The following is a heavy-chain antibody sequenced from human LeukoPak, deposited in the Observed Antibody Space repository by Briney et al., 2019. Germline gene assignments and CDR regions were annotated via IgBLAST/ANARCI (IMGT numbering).Heavy chain of an antibody. Sequence: GGSLRLSCAASGFTFTNYAMSCVRQAPGKGLGWVSGISGSGANTHYADSVKGRFTISRDNSKNTLYLQMNSLRAEDTGIYYCARHSTGNLQPFDYWGQGTLVTVSS. J-gene: IGHJ4*02. CDR2: ISGSGANT. CDR1: GFTFTNYA. D-gene: IGHD3-22*01. CDR3: ARHSTGNLQPFDY. V-gene: IGHV3-23*01.